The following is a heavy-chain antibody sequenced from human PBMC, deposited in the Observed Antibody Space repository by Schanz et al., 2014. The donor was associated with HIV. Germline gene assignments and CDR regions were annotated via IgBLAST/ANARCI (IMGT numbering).Heavy chain of an antibody. D-gene: IGHD3-10*01. Sequence: QVQLVESGGGVVQPGKSLRLSCAASGFTFNTYGMHWVRQAPGKGLEWVALISYDGINKYYGDSVKGRFTISRDNSKNTVYLXXNSLXAEDTAIYHCAKDGGSRGRRRGMDVWGQGTTVTVSS. V-gene: IGHV3-30*18. CDR1: GFTFNTYG. CDR3: AKDGGSRGRRRGMDV. CDR2: ISYDGINK. J-gene: IGHJ6*02.